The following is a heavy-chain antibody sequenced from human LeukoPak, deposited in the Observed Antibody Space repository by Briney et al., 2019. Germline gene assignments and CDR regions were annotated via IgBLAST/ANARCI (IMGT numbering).Heavy chain of an antibody. CDR3: ATWGGREDY. Sequence: GGSLRLSCAASGFIFSGYRMNWVRQAPGKGLEWLANINQDGSHEYYLDSVKGRFTISRDNAKNSLYLQMNSLRAEDTALYYCATWGGREDYWGQGTLVTVSS. J-gene: IGHJ4*02. CDR2: INQDGSHE. D-gene: IGHD3-16*01. V-gene: IGHV3-7*01. CDR1: GFIFSGYR.